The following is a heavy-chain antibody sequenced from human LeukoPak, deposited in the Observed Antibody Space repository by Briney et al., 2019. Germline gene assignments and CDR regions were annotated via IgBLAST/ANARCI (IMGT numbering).Heavy chain of an antibody. CDR3: AREDRVAGTFDY. J-gene: IGHJ4*02. Sequence: PGGSLRLSCAASGLIFSSYGMHWVRQAPGKGLEWVSSISSSSSYIYYADSVKGRFTISRDNAKNSLYLQMNSLRAEDTAVYYCAREDRVAGTFDYWGQGTLVTVSS. D-gene: IGHD6-19*01. CDR1: GLIFSSYG. V-gene: IGHV3-21*01. CDR2: ISSSSSYI.